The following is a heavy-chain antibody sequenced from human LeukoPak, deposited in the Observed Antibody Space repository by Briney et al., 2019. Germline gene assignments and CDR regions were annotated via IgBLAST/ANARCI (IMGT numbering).Heavy chain of an antibody. Sequence: GGSLRPSCAASGFTFTTYWMSWVRQAPGKGLEWVSSISSSSSYIYYADSVKGRFTISRDNAKNSLYLQMNSLRAEDTAVYYCARGAAAYYFDYWGQGTLVTVSS. CDR1: GFTFTTYW. J-gene: IGHJ4*02. D-gene: IGHD6-25*01. CDR3: ARGAAAYYFDY. V-gene: IGHV3-21*01. CDR2: ISSSSSYI.